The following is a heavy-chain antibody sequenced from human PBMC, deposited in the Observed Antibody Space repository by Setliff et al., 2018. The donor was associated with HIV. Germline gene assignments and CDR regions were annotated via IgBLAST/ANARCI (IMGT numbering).Heavy chain of an antibody. CDR1: GDSINKYY. D-gene: IGHD1-26*01. CDR2: IYISGST. V-gene: IGHV4-4*09. J-gene: IGHJ6*02. CDR3: ARRSIVGSTRGYYYYALDV. Sequence: SETLSLTCTVSGDSINKYYWSRIRQPPGKGLEWIGFIYISGSTMYNPSLKSRVTMSLDTSKNQVSLKLTSVTAADTAVYYCARRSIVGSTRGYYYYALDVWGQGTTVTVSS.